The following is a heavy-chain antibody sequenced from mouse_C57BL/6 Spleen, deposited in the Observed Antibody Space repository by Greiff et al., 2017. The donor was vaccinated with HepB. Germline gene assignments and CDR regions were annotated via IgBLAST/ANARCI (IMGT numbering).Heavy chain of an antibody. Sequence: VKLQQSGAELVRPGTSVKMSCKASGYTFTNYWIGWAKQRPGHGLEWIGDIYPGGGYTNYNEKFKGKATLTADKSSSTAYMQLSSLTSEDSAIYYCARKGDEDYAMDYWGQGTSVTVSS. CDR2: IYPGGGYT. CDR1: GYTFTNYW. V-gene: IGHV1-63*01. CDR3: ARKGDEDYAMDY. J-gene: IGHJ4*01.